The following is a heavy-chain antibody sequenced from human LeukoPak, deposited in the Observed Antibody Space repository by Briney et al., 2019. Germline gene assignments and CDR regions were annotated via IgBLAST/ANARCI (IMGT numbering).Heavy chain of an antibody. CDR1: GGSISSYY. CDR3: ARVPYSGYEFTIDS. Sequence: SETLSLTYTVSGGSISSYYWSWIRQPPGKGLEWLGYIHYSGNTDYNPSLKSRVTMSLHTSENQFSLKLSSVTAADTAVYYCARVPYSGYEFTIDSWGQGTLVTVSS. V-gene: IGHV4-59*01. CDR2: IHYSGNT. D-gene: IGHD5-12*01. J-gene: IGHJ4*02.